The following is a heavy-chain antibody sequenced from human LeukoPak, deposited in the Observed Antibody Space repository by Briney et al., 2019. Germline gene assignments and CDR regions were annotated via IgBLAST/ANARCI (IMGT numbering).Heavy chain of an antibody. CDR1: GFIFSDHY. Sequence: GGSLRLSCAASGFIFSDHYMDWVRQAPGKGLEWVGRTRNEANIYTTKYAASVKGRFTISRDDSKNSLYLQMNSLRAEDTAVYYCARGAGIAVAGPPWYWGQGTLVTVSS. D-gene: IGHD6-19*01. CDR3: ARGAGIAVAGPPWY. J-gene: IGHJ4*02. CDR2: TRNEANIYTT. V-gene: IGHV3-72*01.